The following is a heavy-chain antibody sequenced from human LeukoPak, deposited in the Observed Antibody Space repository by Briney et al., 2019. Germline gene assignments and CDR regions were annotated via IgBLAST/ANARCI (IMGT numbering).Heavy chain of an antibody. V-gene: IGHV3-23*01. CDR3: ARDSVQSGPRDGYNGYYYYGMDV. D-gene: IGHD5-24*01. CDR1: GFTFSSYA. Sequence: PGGSLRLSCAASGFTFSSYAMSWVRQAPGKGLEWVSAISGSGGSTYYADSVKGRFTISRDNSKNTLYLQMNSLRAEDTAVYYCARDSVQSGPRDGYNGYYYYGMDVWGQGTTVTVSS. CDR2: ISGSGGST. J-gene: IGHJ6*02.